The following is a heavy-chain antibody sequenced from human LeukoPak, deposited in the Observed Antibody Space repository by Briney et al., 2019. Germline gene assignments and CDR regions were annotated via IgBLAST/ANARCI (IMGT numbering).Heavy chain of an antibody. D-gene: IGHD1-26*01. J-gene: IGHJ3*02. CDR1: GFTFSTYW. CDR3: ARGRVGGQRTDTFDI. CDR2: INPDGSRT. Sequence: GGSLRLSCGGSGFTFSTYWFHWVRQAPGKGLVWVSRINPDGSRTDYADSVRGRFTISRDSAKNSLYLQMNSLRAEDTAVYYCARGRVGGQRTDTFDIWAKGQWSPSLQ. V-gene: IGHV3-74*01.